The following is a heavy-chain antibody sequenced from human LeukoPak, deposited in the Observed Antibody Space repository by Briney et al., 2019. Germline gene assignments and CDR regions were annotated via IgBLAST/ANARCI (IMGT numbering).Heavy chain of an antibody. CDR1: DYTFSIYG. Sequence: ASVKVSCKASDYTFSIYGFSWVRQAPGQGLEWMGWISVYNGNTNYAQKFQGRVTMTTDTSTSTARMELRSLRSDDTAVYYCARIYSSSWFLNWFDPWGQGTLVTVSS. D-gene: IGHD6-13*01. J-gene: IGHJ5*02. CDR3: ARIYSSSWFLNWFDP. V-gene: IGHV1-18*01. CDR2: ISVYNGNT.